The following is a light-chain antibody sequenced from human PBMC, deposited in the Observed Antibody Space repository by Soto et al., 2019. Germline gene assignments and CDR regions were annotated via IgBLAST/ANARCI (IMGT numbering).Light chain of an antibody. CDR3: QHYNNWPPWT. Sequence: DIVMTQSPATLSVSPGERATLSCRASQSVSSNLAWYQQEPGQAPRLLICGASTRATGIPARFSGSGSGTDFTLTISSLQSEDFEVYYCQHYNNWPPWTFGQGTKV. V-gene: IGKV3-15*01. CDR1: QSVSSN. J-gene: IGKJ1*01. CDR2: GAS.